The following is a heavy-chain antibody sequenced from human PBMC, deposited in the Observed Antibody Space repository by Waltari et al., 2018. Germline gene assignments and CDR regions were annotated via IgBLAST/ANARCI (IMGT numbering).Heavy chain of an antibody. D-gene: IGHD5-18*01. CDR1: GGSISSYY. CDR3: ARGRNVRDTAMVVPPYYYYGMDV. V-gene: IGHV4-59*01. Sequence: QVQLQESGPGLVKPSETLSLTCPVSGGSISSYYWIWIRQPPGTGLEWLGYIYYSGSTNYNPSLKSRVTISVDTSKNQFSLKLSSVTAADTAVYYCARGRNVRDTAMVVPPYYYYGMDVWGQGTTVTVSS. CDR2: IYYSGST. J-gene: IGHJ6*02.